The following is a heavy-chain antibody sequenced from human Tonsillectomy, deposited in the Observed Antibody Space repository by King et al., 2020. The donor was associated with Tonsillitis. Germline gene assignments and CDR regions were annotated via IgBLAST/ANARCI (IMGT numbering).Heavy chain of an antibody. CDR1: GGSISSSSYY. CDR2: IYYSGST. D-gene: IGHD3-22*01. CDR3: ARHSHCTYYYDSSGYPSTDAFDI. V-gene: IGHV4-39*01. J-gene: IGHJ3*02. Sequence: QLQESGPGLVKPSETLSLTCTVSGGSISSSSYYWGWIRQPPGKGLEWIGSIYYSGSTYYNPSLKSRVTISVDTSKNQFSLKLSSVTAADTAVYYCARHSHCTYYYDSSGYPSTDAFDIWGQGTMVTVSS.